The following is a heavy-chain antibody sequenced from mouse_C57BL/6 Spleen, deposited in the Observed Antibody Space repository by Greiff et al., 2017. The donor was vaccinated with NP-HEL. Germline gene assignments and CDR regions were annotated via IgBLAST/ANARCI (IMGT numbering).Heavy chain of an antibody. V-gene: IGHV1-19*01. Sequence: VQLQQSGPVLVKPGASVKMSCKASGYTFTDYYMNWVKQSHGKSLEWIGVINPYNGGTSYKQKFKGKVTLTVDKSSSTAYMELNSLTSEDSAVYYCARKGSYGYFDVWGTGTTVTVSS. CDR3: ARKGSYGYFDV. J-gene: IGHJ1*03. D-gene: IGHD6-5*01. CDR1: GYTFTDYY. CDR2: INPYNGGT.